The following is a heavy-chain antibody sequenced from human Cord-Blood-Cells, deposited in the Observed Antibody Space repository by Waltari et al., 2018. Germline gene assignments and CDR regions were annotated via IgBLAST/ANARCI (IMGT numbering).Heavy chain of an antibody. CDR1: GGTFSSYA. D-gene: IGHD6-13*01. Sequence: QVQLVQSGAEVKKPGSSVKVSCKASGGTFSSYAISWVRQAPGQGLEWMGWINPNSGGTNYAQKFQGWVTMTRDTSISTAYMELSRLRSDDTAVYYCARASRAAGFDYWGQGTLVTVSS. CDR2: INPNSGGT. V-gene: IGHV1-2*04. CDR3: ARASRAAGFDY. J-gene: IGHJ4*02.